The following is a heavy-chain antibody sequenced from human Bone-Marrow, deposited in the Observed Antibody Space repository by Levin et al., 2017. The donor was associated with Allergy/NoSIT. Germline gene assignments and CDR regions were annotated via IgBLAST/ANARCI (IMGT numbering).Heavy chain of an antibody. V-gene: IGHV1-69*01. CDR2: IIPIFGTA. D-gene: IGHD3-9*01. CDR1: GGTFSSYA. J-gene: IGHJ4*02. CDR3: ARDSYDILTGRSDRFFDY. Sequence: KISCKASGGTFSSYAISWVRQAPGQGLEWMGGIIPIFGTANYAQKFQGRVTITADESTSTAYMELSSLRSEDTAVYYCARDSYDILTGRSDRFFDYWGQGTLVTVSS.